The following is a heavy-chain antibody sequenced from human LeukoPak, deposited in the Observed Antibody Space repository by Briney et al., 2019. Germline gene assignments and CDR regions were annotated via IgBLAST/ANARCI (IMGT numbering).Heavy chain of an antibody. J-gene: IGHJ3*02. CDR1: GGSSRSGGYY. V-gene: IGHV4-30-2*03. Sequence: PSQTLSLTCTVSGGSSRSGGYYWSWIRQHPGKGLEWIGSIYYTGSTYYNPSLKSRVTISVDTSKNQFSLKLSSVTAADTAVYYCARVSWGRAFDIWGQGTMVTVSS. CDR2: IYYTGST. D-gene: IGHD7-27*01. CDR3: ARVSWGRAFDI.